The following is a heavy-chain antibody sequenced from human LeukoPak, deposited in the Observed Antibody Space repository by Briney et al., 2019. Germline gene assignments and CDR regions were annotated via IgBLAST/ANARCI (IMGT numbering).Heavy chain of an antibody. J-gene: IGHJ6*02. Sequence: PSETLSLTCAVYGGSFSGYYWSWIRQPPGKGLEWIGEINHSGSTNYNPSLKSRVTISVDTSKNQFSLKLSSVTAADTAVYYCARGSSGSYYQTSNYYYYGMDVWGQGTTVTVSS. CDR3: ARGSSGSYYQTSNYYYYGMDV. CDR2: INHSGST. D-gene: IGHD1-26*01. V-gene: IGHV4-34*01. CDR1: GGSFSGYY.